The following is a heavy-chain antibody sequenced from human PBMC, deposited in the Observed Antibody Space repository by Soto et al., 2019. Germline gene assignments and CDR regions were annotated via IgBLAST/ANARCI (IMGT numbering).Heavy chain of an antibody. V-gene: IGHV2-26*01. D-gene: IGHD1-26*01. Sequence: QVTLKESGPVLVKPTETLTLTCTVSGFSLSNARMGVSWIRQPPGKALEWLAHIFSNDEKSYSTSLKSRLTTSKDTPKSQVVLTMTNMDPVATATYYCARHGRGVGARPLDYWGQGTLVTVSS. J-gene: IGHJ4*02. CDR3: ARHGRGVGARPLDY. CDR1: GFSLSNARMG. CDR2: IFSNDEK.